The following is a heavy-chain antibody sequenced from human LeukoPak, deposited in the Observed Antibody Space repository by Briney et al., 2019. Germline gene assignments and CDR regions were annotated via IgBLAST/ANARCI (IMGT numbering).Heavy chain of an antibody. V-gene: IGHV1-69*05. D-gene: IGHD6-19*01. CDR3: ARRPGIAVADYYFDY. CDR1: GGTFSSYA. Sequence: SVKVSCKASGGTFSSYAISWVRQAPGQGLEWMGRIIPIFGTANYAQKFQGRVTITTDESTSTAYMELSSLRSEDTTVYYCARRPGIAVADYYFDYWGQGTLVTVSS. CDR2: IIPIFGTA. J-gene: IGHJ4*02.